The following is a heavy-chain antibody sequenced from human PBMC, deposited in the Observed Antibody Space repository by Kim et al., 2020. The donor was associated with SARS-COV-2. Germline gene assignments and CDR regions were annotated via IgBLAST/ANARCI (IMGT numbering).Heavy chain of an antibody. Sequence: GGSLRLSCAASGFTFSSYAMHWVRQAPGKGLEWVAVISYDGSNKYYADSVKGRFTISRDNSKNTLYLQMNSLRAEDTAVYYCASRAAAAPDYWGQGTLVTVSS. CDR3: ASRAAAAPDY. CDR1: GFTFSSYA. J-gene: IGHJ4*02. D-gene: IGHD6-13*01. V-gene: IGHV3-30-3*01. CDR2: ISYDGSNK.